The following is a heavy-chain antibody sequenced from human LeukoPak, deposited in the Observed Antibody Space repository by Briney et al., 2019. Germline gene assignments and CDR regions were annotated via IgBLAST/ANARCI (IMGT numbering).Heavy chain of an antibody. CDR2: IYHSGTT. J-gene: IGHJ5*02. Sequence: SETLSLTCTVSGGSISSDTYYWGWIRQPPGKDLEWIGTIYHSGTTYYNPSLRSRVTISIDTSKNQFLLKLNSVTAADTAVYYCVRWYGSGTNWFDPWGQGTLVTVSS. CDR1: GGSISSDTYY. D-gene: IGHD3-10*01. V-gene: IGHV4-39*06. CDR3: VRWYGSGTNWFDP.